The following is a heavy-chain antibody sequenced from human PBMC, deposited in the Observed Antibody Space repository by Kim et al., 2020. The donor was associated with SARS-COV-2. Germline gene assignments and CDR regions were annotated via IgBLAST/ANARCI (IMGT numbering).Heavy chain of an antibody. D-gene: IGHD2-15*01. V-gene: IGHV1-2*02. Sequence: KVQGRVTMTRDTSISTAYMELSRLRSDDTAVYYCARGRVVVVVAATVYDYWGQGTLVTVSS. J-gene: IGHJ4*02. CDR3: ARGRVVVVVAATVYDY.